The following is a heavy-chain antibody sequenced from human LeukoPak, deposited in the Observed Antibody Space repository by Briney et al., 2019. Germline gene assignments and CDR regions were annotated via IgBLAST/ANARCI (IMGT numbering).Heavy chain of an antibody. CDR1: EFTFISYA. CDR3: AKVKGYYYDSSGFLDY. Sequence: GGSLKLSCAASEFTFISYARSGVGQPPGKGLDWVSAISGSGGSTYYADSVKGRFTISRDNSKNTLYLQMNSLRAEDTAVYYCAKVKGYYYDSSGFLDYWGQGTLVTVSS. D-gene: IGHD3-22*01. J-gene: IGHJ4*02. V-gene: IGHV3-23*01. CDR2: ISGSGGST.